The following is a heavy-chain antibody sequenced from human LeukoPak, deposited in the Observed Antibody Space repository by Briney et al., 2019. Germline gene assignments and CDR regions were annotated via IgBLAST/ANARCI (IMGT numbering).Heavy chain of an antibody. Sequence: GGSLRLSCAASGFTFSSYEMNWVRQAPGKGLEWVSYISSSASTVYYADSVKGRFTISRDNAKNSLYLQMNSLRAEDTAVYYCARAVAGTPIDYWGQGTLVTVSS. D-gene: IGHD6-19*01. CDR1: GFTFSSYE. CDR3: ARAVAGTPIDY. J-gene: IGHJ4*02. V-gene: IGHV3-48*03. CDR2: ISSSASTV.